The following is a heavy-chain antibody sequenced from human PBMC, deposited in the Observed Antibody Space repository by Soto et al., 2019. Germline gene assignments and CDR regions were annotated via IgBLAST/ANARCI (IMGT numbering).Heavy chain of an antibody. V-gene: IGHV1-2*02. Sequence: ASVKVSCKASGYTFTGYYMHWVRQAPGQGLEWMGWINPNSGGTNYAQKFQGRVTMTRDTSISTAYMELSRLRSDDTAVYYCARGEDIVVVPAIQTKYYYYYYGMDVWGQGTTVTGSS. D-gene: IGHD2-2*01. CDR2: INPNSGGT. CDR3: ARGEDIVVVPAIQTKYYYYYYGMDV. CDR1: GYTFTGYY. J-gene: IGHJ6*02.